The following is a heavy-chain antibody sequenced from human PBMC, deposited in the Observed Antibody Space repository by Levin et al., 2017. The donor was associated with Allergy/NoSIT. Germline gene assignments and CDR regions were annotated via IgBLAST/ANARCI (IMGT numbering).Heavy chain of an antibody. CDR3: ATSFWGSYPAEY. D-gene: IGHD3-16*02. Sequence: AGGSLRLSCAASGFTFSLYSFNWVRQFPGKGLQWVSSISSSGSDIFYADSVKGRFTISRDNANNSVYLEINNLRVEDTDLYFCATSFWGSYPAEYWGQGTLVTVS. CDR2: ISSSGSDI. V-gene: IGHV3-21*04. J-gene: IGHJ4*02. CDR1: GFTFSLYS.